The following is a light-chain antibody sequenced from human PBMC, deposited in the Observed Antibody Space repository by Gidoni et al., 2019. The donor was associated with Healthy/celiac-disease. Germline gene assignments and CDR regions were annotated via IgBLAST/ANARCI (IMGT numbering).Light chain of an antibody. Sequence: DIQITQSPSSLSPSVGDRETITCRASQSISSYLNWYQQKPGKAPKLLIYAASSLQSGVPSRFSCSGSSTDFTLTISSLQPEDFATYYCQQRYSTPLTFGGGTKVEIK. V-gene: IGKV1-39*01. J-gene: IGKJ4*01. CDR1: QSISSY. CDR2: AAS. CDR3: QQRYSTPLT.